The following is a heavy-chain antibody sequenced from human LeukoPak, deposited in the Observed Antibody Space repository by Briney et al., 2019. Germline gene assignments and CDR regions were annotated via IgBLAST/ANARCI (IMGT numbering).Heavy chain of an antibody. CDR1: GFTFSSYW. CDR3: ARDNGYFSVDY. D-gene: IGHD3-22*01. J-gene: IGHJ4*02. V-gene: IGHV3-7*01. Sequence: GGSLRLSCAPSGFTFSSYWMTWAPQAPGRGLEWVANIKQDESEKYYGDSVRGRFTISRDNAQNSLYLQMNSLRAEDTAVYCCARDNGYFSVDYWGQGTLVTVSS. CDR2: IKQDESEK.